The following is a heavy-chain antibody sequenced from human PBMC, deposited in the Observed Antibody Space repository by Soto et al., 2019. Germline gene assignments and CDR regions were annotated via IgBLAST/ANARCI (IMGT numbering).Heavy chain of an antibody. CDR1: GFTFSSYS. J-gene: IGHJ6*01. CDR2: ISSSSSHI. Sequence: PGGSLRLSCAASGFTFSSYSMNLVRQAPGKGLECVSSISSSSSHIYYADSVKGRFTISRDNDKNSLYLQMNSLRAEDTAVYYCAREAYYGMDVWGQGTKVTVSS. V-gene: IGHV3-21*01. CDR3: AREAYYGMDV.